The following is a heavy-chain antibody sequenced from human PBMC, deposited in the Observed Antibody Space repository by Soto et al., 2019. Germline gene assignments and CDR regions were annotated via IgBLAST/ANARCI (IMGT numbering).Heavy chain of an antibody. CDR2: IWYDGSNK. V-gene: IGHV3-33*01. CDR1: GFTFSSYG. D-gene: IGHD6-19*01. Sequence: QVQLVESGGGVVQPGRSLRLSCAACGFTFSSYGMHWVRQAPGKGREWVAVIWYDGSNKYYADSVKGRFTISRDNSKNTVHLQMNSLRAEDTALYYCARVPGYSSGWYWYFDLWGRGTLVTVSS. J-gene: IGHJ2*01. CDR3: ARVPGYSSGWYWYFDL.